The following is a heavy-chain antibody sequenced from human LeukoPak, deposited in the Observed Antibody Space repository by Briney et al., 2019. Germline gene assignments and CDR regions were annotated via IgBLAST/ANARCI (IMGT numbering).Heavy chain of an antibody. D-gene: IGHD3-16*01. CDR1: GFTFSSYA. J-gene: IGHJ4*02. Sequence: GSLRLSCAASGFTFSSYAMHWVRQAPGKGLEYVSAISSNGGSTYYANSVKGRFTISRDNSKNTLYLQMGSLRAEHMAVYYCARVTGERNFDYWGQGTLVTVSS. CDR2: ISSNGGST. V-gene: IGHV3-64*01. CDR3: ARVTGERNFDY.